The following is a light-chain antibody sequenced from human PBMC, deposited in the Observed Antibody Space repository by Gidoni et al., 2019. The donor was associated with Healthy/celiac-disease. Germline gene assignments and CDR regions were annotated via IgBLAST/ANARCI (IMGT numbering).Light chain of an antibody. J-gene: IGKJ2*04. Sequence: ESVLTQSPGTLSLSPGERATSSCRASQSVISSYLAWYQQKPGQAPRLLIDGASSRATGIPDRFSGSGSGTDFTLTISRLEPEDFAVYYCQQYGSSPCSFGQGTKLEIK. CDR3: QQYGSSPCS. V-gene: IGKV3-20*01. CDR1: QSVISSY. CDR2: GAS.